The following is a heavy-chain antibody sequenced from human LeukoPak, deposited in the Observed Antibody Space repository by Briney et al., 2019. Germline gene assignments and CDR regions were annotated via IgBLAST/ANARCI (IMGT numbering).Heavy chain of an antibody. CDR2: IYPGDSDT. J-gene: IGHJ3*02. CDR3: ARSGYDFHDAFDI. Sequence: GESLKISCKGSGYSFTSYWIGWVRQMPGKGLEWMGIIYPGDSDTRYSPSFQGQVTISADKSISIAYLQWSSLKASDTAMYYCARSGYDFHDAFDIWGQGTMVTVSS. CDR1: GYSFTSYW. V-gene: IGHV5-51*01. D-gene: IGHD5-12*01.